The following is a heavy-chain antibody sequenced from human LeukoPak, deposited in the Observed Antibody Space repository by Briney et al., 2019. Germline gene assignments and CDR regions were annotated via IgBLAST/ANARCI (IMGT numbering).Heavy chain of an antibody. CDR3: AKGSIGSYYNYFDF. CDR1: GYTFSSNY. J-gene: IGHJ4*02. D-gene: IGHD1-26*01. CDR2: NNPSGDST. V-gene: IGHV1-46*01. Sequence: ASVKVSCKASGYTFSSNYLHWVRQAPGQGLEWMGLNNPSGDSTSYAQKFQGRVTMTRDTSTTTVYMDLSNLRSEDTAVYYCAKGSIGSYYNYFDFWGQGTLVTVSS.